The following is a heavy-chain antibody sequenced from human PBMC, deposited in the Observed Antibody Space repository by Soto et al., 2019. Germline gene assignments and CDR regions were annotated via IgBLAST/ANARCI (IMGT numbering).Heavy chain of an antibody. D-gene: IGHD6-19*01. CDR1: GGSISNYY. CDR3: GRGCSSCLIGFDT. J-gene: IGHJ3*02. V-gene: IGHV4-59*01. CDR2: IFYSGST. Sequence: SETLSLTCTVSGGSISNYYWSWIRQPPGRGLEWIGHIFYSGSTNYNPALKSRVTISVDTSKSQFSLKLSSVTAADTAMYYCGRGCSSCLIGFDTWGQGTLVTVS.